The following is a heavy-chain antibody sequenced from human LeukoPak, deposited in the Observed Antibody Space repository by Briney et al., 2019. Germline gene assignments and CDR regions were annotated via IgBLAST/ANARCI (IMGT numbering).Heavy chain of an antibody. Sequence: GGSLRLSCAASGFTFSSYAMHWVRQAPGKGLEWVAVISYDGSNKYYADSVKGRFTISRDNSKNTLYLQMNSLRAEDTAVYYCAREVDYGDYVGILDAFDIWGQGTMVTVSS. V-gene: IGHV3-30-3*01. D-gene: IGHD4-17*01. J-gene: IGHJ3*02. CDR2: ISYDGSNK. CDR1: GFTFSSYA. CDR3: AREVDYGDYVGILDAFDI.